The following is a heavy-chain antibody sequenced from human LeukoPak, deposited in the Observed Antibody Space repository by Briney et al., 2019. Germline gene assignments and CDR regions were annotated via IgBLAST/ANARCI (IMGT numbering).Heavy chain of an antibody. Sequence: SETLSLTCAVYGGSFSGYYWSWIRQPPGKGLEWSGEINHSGSTNYNPSLKSRVTISVDTSKNQFSLKLSSVTAADTAVYYCARAGRTRPYYYYGMDVRGQGTTVTVSS. J-gene: IGHJ6*02. V-gene: IGHV4-34*01. CDR2: INHSGST. CDR1: GGSFSGYY. CDR3: ARAGRTRPYYYYGMDV.